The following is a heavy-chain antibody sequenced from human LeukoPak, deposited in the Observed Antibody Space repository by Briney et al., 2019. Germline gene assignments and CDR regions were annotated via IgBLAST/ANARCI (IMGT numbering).Heavy chain of an antibody. CDR2: ISYDGSNK. D-gene: IGHD3-3*02. J-gene: IGHJ4*02. CDR1: GFTFSSYA. Sequence: GGSLRLSCAASGFTFSSYAMHWVRQAPGKGLEWVAVISYDGSNKYYADSVKGRFTICRDNSKNTLYLQMNSLRAEDTAVYYCAVLGYWGQGTLVTVSS. V-gene: IGHV3-30-3*01. CDR3: AVLGY.